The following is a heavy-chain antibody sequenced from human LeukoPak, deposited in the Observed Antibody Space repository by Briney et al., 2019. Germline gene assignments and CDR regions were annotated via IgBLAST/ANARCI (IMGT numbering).Heavy chain of an antibody. Sequence: GGSLRLSCAASGFTFRNSWMTWVRQSPGKGLEWVASINNDGTEKYYGDSVNRRFSISRDNSKDSLHLQMNFLRPEDASTYYCARDSGYSTFDLWGQGTRVIVSS. CDR2: INNDGTEK. CDR1: GFTFRNSW. V-gene: IGHV3-7*01. CDR3: ARDSGYSTFDL. D-gene: IGHD5-18*01. J-gene: IGHJ4*02.